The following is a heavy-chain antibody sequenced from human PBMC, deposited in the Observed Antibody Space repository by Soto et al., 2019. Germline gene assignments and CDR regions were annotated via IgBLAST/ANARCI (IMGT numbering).Heavy chain of an antibody. V-gene: IGHV3-9*02. J-gene: IGHJ4*02. CDR3: ATEKSSGWLLYDVDY. CDR2: ISWNSGSI. CDR1: GCTSEDYA. Sequence: SGCTSEDYAKLWVRQAPGKGLEWVSGISWNSGSIGYADSVKGRFTISRDNAKNSLYLQMNSLRAEDTALYYCATEKSSGWLLYDVDYRAEGP. D-gene: IGHD6-19*01.